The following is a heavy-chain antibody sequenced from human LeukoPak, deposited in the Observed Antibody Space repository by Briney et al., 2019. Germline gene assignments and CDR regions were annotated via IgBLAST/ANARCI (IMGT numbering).Heavy chain of an antibody. CDR3: AKGTLGSCSGAKCYEFDN. Sequence: GGSLRLSCAASGFVFSSYGMHWVRQAPGKGLEWAAFIRYDGSNKYYADSVKGRFTISRDNSRNTLYLQMNSLRAEDSALYFCAKGTLGSCSGAKCYEFDNWGQGTLVTVSS. CDR2: IRYDGSNK. D-gene: IGHD2-8*02. J-gene: IGHJ4*02. V-gene: IGHV3-30*02. CDR1: GFVFSSYG.